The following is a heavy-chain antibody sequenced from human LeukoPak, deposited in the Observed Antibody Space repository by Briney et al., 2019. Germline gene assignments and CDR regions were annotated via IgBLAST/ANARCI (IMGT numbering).Heavy chain of an antibody. Sequence: GRSLRLSCAASGFTFSSYAMSWVRQAPGKGLEWVSAISGSGGSTYYADSVKGRFTISRDNSKNTLYLQMNSLRAEDTAVYYCAKSYGRSSGWYYYFDYWGQGTLVTVSS. J-gene: IGHJ4*02. D-gene: IGHD6-19*01. V-gene: IGHV3-23*01. CDR1: GFTFSSYA. CDR3: AKSYGRSSGWYYYFDY. CDR2: ISGSGGST.